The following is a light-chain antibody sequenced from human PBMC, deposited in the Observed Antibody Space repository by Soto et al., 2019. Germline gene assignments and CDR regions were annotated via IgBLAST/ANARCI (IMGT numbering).Light chain of an antibody. V-gene: IGKV3-11*01. CDR3: QQRSNWLT. CDR2: DAS. Sequence: EIVLTQSPDTLSFSPGERATLSCRASQSVSSYLAWYQQKPGQAPRLLIYDASNRATGIPARFSGSGSGTDFTLTISSLEPEDFAVYYCQQRSNWLTFGQGTRLEIK. J-gene: IGKJ5*01. CDR1: QSVSSY.